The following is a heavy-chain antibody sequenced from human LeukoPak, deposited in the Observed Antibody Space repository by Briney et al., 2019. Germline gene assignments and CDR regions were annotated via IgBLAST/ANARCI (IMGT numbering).Heavy chain of an antibody. D-gene: IGHD3/OR15-3a*01. CDR3: AKGTGYHGYEEGFDP. Sequence: GRSLRLSCAASGFTFDDYAMHWVRQAPGKGLEWVSGISWNSGSIGYADSVKGRFTISRDNAKNSLYLQMNSLRAEDTALYYCAKGTGYHGYEEGFDPWCQGTLVTVSS. J-gene: IGHJ5*02. V-gene: IGHV3-9*01. CDR2: ISWNSGSI. CDR1: GFTFDDYA.